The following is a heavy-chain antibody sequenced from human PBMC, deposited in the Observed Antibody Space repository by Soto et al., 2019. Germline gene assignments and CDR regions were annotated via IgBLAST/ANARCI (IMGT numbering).Heavy chain of an antibody. CDR1: GGSFSGYY. D-gene: IGHD3-22*01. CDR2: INHSGST. V-gene: IGHV4-34*01. CDR3: ARGQDYYDSEYYFDY. Sequence: PSETLSLTCAVYGGSFSGYYWIWIRQPPGKGLEWIGEINHSGSTNYNPSLKSRVTISVDTSKNQFSLKLSSVTAADTAVYYCARGQDYYDSEYYFDYWGQGTLVTVSS. J-gene: IGHJ4*02.